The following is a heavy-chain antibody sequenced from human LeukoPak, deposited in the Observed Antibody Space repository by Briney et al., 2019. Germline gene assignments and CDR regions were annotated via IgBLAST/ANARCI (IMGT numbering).Heavy chain of an antibody. Sequence: ASVQVSCKASGYTFTGYYMHWVRQAPGQGLEWMGWINPNSGGTNYAQKFQGRVTMTRDTSISTAYMELSRLRSDDTAVYYCARDNIAAAAVDYWGQGTLVTVSS. J-gene: IGHJ4*02. CDR3: ARDNIAAAAVDY. D-gene: IGHD6-13*01. CDR2: INPNSGGT. CDR1: GYTFTGYY. V-gene: IGHV1-2*02.